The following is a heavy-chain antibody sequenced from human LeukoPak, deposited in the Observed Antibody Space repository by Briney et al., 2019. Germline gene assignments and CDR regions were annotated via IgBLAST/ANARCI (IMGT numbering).Heavy chain of an antibody. D-gene: IGHD1-1*01. CDR2: ISSSSSHT. CDR3: ARGWRLDAFDI. CDR1: GFTFNNYG. V-gene: IGHV3-21*01. Sequence: GGSLRLSCAASGFTFNNYGINWVRQAPVKGLEWVSSISSSSSHTYYADSVKGRFTVSRDNAKNSLYLQMSSLRAEDTAVYYCARGWRLDAFDIWGQGTMVTVSS. J-gene: IGHJ3*02.